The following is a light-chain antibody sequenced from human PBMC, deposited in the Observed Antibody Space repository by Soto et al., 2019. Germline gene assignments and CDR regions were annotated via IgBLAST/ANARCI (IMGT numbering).Light chain of an antibody. CDR3: QQYNSYSHT. V-gene: IGKV1-5*03. CDR2: KAS. CDR1: QRISSW. J-gene: IGKJ1*01. Sequence: DIQMTQSPSTLSASVGDRVTITCRASQRISSWLACYQQEPGKAPKLLIYKASSLESGVPSRFSGSGSGTEFTLTISSLQPDDFATYYCQQYNSYSHTFGQGTKVDI.